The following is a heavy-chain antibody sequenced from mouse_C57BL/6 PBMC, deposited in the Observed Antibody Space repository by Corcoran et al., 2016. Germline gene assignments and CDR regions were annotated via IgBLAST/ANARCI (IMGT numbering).Heavy chain of an antibody. CDR2: INTYSGVP. CDR1: GYTFTTYG. V-gene: IGHV9-3*01. D-gene: IGHD3-2*02. CDR3: AMTAQATYY. J-gene: IGHJ2*01. Sequence: QIQLVQSGPELKKPGETVKISCKASGYTFTTYGMSWVKQAPGKGLKWMGWINTYSGVPTYADDFKGRFAFSLETSASTAYLQINNLKNEDTATYFCAMTAQATYYWGQGTTLTVSS.